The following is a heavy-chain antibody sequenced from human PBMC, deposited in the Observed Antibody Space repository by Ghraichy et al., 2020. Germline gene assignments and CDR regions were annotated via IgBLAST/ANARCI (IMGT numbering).Heavy chain of an antibody. Sequence: GGSLRLSCAASGFTFSSYSMNWVRQAPGKGLEWVSSISSSSSYIYYADSVKGRFTISRDNAKNSLYLQMNSLRAEDTAVYYCARVSGVVISPDYWGQGTLVTVSS. D-gene: IGHD3-3*01. CDR3: ARVSGVVISPDY. V-gene: IGHV3-21*01. J-gene: IGHJ4*02. CDR2: ISSSSSYI. CDR1: GFTFSSYS.